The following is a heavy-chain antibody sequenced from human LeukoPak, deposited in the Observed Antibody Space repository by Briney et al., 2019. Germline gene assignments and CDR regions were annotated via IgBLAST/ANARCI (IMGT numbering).Heavy chain of an antibody. CDR2: ISSSSSTI. D-gene: IGHD3-10*01. J-gene: IGHJ4*02. CDR3: ARGPLVWFGELPGDY. V-gene: IGHV3-48*01. Sequence: PGGSLRLSCAASGFTFSSYSMNWVRQAPGKGLEWVSYISSSSSTIYYADSVKGRFTISRDNAKNSLYLQMNSLRAEDTAVYYCARGPLVWFGELPGDYWGQGTLVTVSS. CDR1: GFTFSSYS.